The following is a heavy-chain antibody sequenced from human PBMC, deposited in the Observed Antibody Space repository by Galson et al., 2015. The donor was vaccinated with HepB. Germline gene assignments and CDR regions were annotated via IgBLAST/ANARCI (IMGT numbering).Heavy chain of an antibody. V-gene: IGHV3-23*01. D-gene: IGHD3-16*01. J-gene: IGHJ3*02. Sequence: SLRLSCPASGSTFSSYAMSWARQAPGKGLEWVSAISGSGGRTYYADAVKGRFTISRDNSKNTLYLQMNSLRSEDTAVYYCAIAPYYDYIWGSSRDAFDIWGQGTMVTVSS. CDR1: GSTFSSYA. CDR3: AIAPYYDYIWGSSRDAFDI. CDR2: ISGSGGRT.